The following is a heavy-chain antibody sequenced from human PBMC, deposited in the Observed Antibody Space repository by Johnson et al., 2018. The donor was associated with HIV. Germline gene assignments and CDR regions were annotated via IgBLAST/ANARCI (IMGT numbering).Heavy chain of an antibody. V-gene: IGHV3-73*01. CDR2: IRSNANNYAT. J-gene: IGHJ3*01. CDR1: GFIFSDSD. CDR3: ARLSGTYQT. Sequence: VQLVESGGGLVQPGGSLTLSCAASGFIFSDSDIHWVRQASGKGLEWVGRIRSNANNYATAYAASVKGRFSISRDDSKNTAYLQMSSLKTEDTAIYYCARLSGTYQTWGQGTMVTVSS. D-gene: IGHD1-26*01.